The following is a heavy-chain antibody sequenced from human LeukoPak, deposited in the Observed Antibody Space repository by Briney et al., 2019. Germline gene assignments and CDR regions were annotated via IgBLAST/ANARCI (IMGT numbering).Heavy chain of an antibody. D-gene: IGHD2-8*02. Sequence: SETLSLTCTVSGCFISSYYWSWIRQPPGKGLEGIGYIYYSGSTNYNPSLKSRVTISVDTSKNQFSLKLSSVTAADTAVYYCARSLVLGWFDPWGQGTLVTVSS. J-gene: IGHJ5*02. V-gene: IGHV4-59*01. CDR2: IYYSGST. CDR1: GCFISSYY. CDR3: ARSLVLGWFDP.